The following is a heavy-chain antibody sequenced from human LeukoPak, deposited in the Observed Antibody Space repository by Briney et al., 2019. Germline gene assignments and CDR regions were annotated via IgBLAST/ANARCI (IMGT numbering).Heavy chain of an antibody. CDR3: AKDNSGGRSPTPHGLYYFDY. Sequence: AGGSLRLSCAVSGFTFSSYGMHWVRQAPGKGLGWVALISYDGGDKYYAHSLEGRFTISRDNTKDTLFLQMNSLRAEDTAVYFCAKDNSGGRSPTPHGLYYFDYWGQGTLVPVSS. D-gene: IGHD3-10*01. CDR1: GFTFSSYG. J-gene: IGHJ4*02. CDR2: ISYDGGDK. V-gene: IGHV3-30*18.